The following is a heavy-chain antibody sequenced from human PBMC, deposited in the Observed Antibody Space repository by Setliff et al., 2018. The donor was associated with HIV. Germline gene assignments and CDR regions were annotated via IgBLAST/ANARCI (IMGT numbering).Heavy chain of an antibody. V-gene: IGHV1-69*05. J-gene: IGHJ6*02. D-gene: IGHD6-13*01. CDR1: GGTFSSYG. Sequence: SVKVSCKTSGGTFSSYGISWVRQAPGQGLEWKGGIIPMFGTGFYAQKFQGRVTITTDESRSTAYMELSSLSSEDTAVFYCARVGHSSSYHYYGMDVWGQGTTVTVSS. CDR2: IIPMFGTG. CDR3: ARVGHSSSYHYYGMDV.